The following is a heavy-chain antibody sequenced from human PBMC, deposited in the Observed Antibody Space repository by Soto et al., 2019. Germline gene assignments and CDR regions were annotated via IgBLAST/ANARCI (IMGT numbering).Heavy chain of an antibody. CDR2: ISSASSAI. CDR3: ARDLMGYAMDV. J-gene: IGHJ6*02. D-gene: IGHD2-8*01. CDR1: GFTFSSYH. V-gene: IGHV3-48*03. Sequence: GGSLRLSCAASGFTFSSYHMDWVRQAPGKGLEWVSYISSASSAIYYADSVKGRYTISRDNAKNSLFLQMNSLRAEDTAVYYCARDLMGYAMDVWGQGTTVTVSS.